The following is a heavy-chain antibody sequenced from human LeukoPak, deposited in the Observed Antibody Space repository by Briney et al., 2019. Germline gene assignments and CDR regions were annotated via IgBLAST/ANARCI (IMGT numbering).Heavy chain of an antibody. Sequence: SETLSLTCAVYGGSFSGYYWSWIRQPPGKGLEWIGEINHSGSTNYNPSLKSRVTISVDTFKNQFSLKLSSVTAADTAVYYCARGGLTYSNWGQGTLVTVSS. J-gene: IGHJ4*02. CDR1: GGSFSGYY. D-gene: IGHD5-12*01. CDR2: INHSGST. CDR3: ARGGLTYSN. V-gene: IGHV4-34*01.